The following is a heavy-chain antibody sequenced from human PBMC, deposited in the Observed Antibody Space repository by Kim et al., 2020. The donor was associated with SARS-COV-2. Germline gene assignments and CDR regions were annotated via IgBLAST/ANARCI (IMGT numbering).Heavy chain of an antibody. J-gene: IGHJ4*02. CDR3: ASIDYGDSY. Sequence: GGSLRLSCAASGFSFATSWMTWVRQAPGKGLEWVARIKKEGRDKYYVDSVKGRFIISRDNARNSVFLQMNSLRAEDTAIYYCASIDYGDSYWGQGTLGT. V-gene: IGHV3-7*05. D-gene: IGHD4-17*01. CDR2: IKKEGRDK. CDR1: GFSFATSW.